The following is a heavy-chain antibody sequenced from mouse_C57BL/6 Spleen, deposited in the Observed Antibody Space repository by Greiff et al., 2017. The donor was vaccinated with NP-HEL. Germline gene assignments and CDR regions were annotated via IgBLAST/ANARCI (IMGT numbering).Heavy chain of an antibody. V-gene: IGHV1-53*01. D-gene: IGHD1-1*01. J-gene: IGHJ2*01. Sequence: QVQLQQPGTELVKPGASVKLSCKASGYTFTSYWMHWVKQRPGQGLEWIGNINPSNGGTNYNEKFKSKATLTVDKSSSTAYMQLSSLTSDDAAFYYCARKGITTVVEYYFDYWGQGTTLTVSS. CDR1: GYTFTSYW. CDR3: ARKGITTVVEYYFDY. CDR2: INPSNGGT.